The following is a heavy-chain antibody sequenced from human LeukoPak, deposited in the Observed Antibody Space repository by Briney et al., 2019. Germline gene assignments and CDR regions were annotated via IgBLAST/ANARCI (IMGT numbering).Heavy chain of an antibody. CDR2: ISAYNGNT. CDR3: ARVTTYGDYPFDY. D-gene: IGHD4-17*01. J-gene: IGHJ4*02. CDR1: GYPFSSYG. Sequence: ASVKVSCKASGYPFSSYGISWVRQAPGQGLEWMGWISAYNGNTSYAQKFQGRVPMTTDTSTSVAYIELRSLRSDDTAVYYCARVTTYGDYPFDYWGQGTLVTVSS. V-gene: IGHV1-18*01.